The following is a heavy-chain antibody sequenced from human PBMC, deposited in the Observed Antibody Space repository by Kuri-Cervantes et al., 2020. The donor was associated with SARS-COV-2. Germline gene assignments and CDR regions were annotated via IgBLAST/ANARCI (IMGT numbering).Heavy chain of an antibody. J-gene: IGHJ4*02. CDR1: GFTFSDYY. CDR3: AKGFYYYDSSGIPPFDY. Sequence: GGSLRLSCAASGFTFSDYYMSWIRQAPGKGLEWVSYISSSGSTIYYADSVKGRFTISRDNSKNTLYLQMNSLRAEDTAVYYCAKGFYYYDSSGIPPFDYWGQGTLVTVSS. CDR2: ISSSGSTI. D-gene: IGHD3-22*01. V-gene: IGHV3-11*04.